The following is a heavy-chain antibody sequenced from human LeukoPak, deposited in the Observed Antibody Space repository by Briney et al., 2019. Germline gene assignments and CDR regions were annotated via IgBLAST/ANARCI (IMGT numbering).Heavy chain of an antibody. J-gene: IGHJ4*02. D-gene: IGHD3-16*01. Sequence: PSETLSLTCAVSGGSISSGNWWSWVRQPPGKGLEWIGEVNLQGSTNYNPSLMGRVAISVDTSENHVSLQLTSVTAADTAVYYCAREGGPYRPLDYSGQGTLVTVS. CDR2: VNLQGST. CDR1: GGSISSGNW. CDR3: AREGGPYRPLDY. V-gene: IGHV4-4*02.